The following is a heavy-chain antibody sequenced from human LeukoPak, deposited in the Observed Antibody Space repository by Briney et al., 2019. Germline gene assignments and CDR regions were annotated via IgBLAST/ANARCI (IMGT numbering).Heavy chain of an antibody. CDR3: ASSYSSGWYPSHFDY. V-gene: IGHV4-38-2*01. J-gene: IGHJ4*02. D-gene: IGHD6-19*01. Sequence: SETLSLTCAVSGYSISSGYYWGWIRQPPGKGLEWIGSIYHSGSTYYNPSLKSRVTISVDTSKNQFSLKLSSVTAADTAVYYCASSYSSGWYPSHFDYWGQGTLVTVSS. CDR2: IYHSGST. CDR1: GYSISSGYY.